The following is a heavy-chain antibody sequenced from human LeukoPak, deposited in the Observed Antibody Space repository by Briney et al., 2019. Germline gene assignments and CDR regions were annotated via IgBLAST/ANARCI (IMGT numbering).Heavy chain of an antibody. D-gene: IGHD6-19*01. Sequence: SETLSLTCTVSGGSISSYYWSWIRQPAGKGLEWSGRIYASGSTYYNPSLKSRVTISVATSKNQFSLKLNSVTAADTAVYYCARSSGWYWFDPWGQGTLVTVSS. J-gene: IGHJ5*02. V-gene: IGHV4-4*07. CDR1: GGSISSYY. CDR3: ARSSGWYWFDP. CDR2: IYASGST.